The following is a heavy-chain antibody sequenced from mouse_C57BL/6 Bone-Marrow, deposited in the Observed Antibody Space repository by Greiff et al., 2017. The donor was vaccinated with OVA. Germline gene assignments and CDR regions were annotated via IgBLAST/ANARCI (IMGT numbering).Heavy chain of an antibody. CDR2: ISRSSSGI. D-gene: IGHD1-1*01. V-gene: IGHV5-17*01. CDR1: GFTFSGYE. CDR3: ARDYGSRFGYAY. J-gene: IGHJ3*01. Sequence: EVKLVESGRGLVKPGASLKISCAASGFTFSGYEMNWVRQTPEKRLEWVAYISRSSSGISYAETVKGRFTLSRDKSKNTLYLQLTSLRSEDTAMYYCARDYGSRFGYAYRGHVVLVT.